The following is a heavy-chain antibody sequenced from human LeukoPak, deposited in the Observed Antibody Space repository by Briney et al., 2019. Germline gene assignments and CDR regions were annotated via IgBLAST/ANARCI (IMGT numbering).Heavy chain of an antibody. CDR2: IYYSRST. D-gene: IGHD2-2*01. CDR1: GGSISSYY. Sequence: SETLSLTCTVSGGSISSYYLSWIRQPPGKGLEWIGYIYYSRSTNYNPSLKSRVTISVDTSKNQFSLKLSSVTAADTAVYYCARTRSTSPRSSMDVWGQGTTVTVSS. CDR3: ARTRSTSPRSSMDV. V-gene: IGHV4-59*01. J-gene: IGHJ6*02.